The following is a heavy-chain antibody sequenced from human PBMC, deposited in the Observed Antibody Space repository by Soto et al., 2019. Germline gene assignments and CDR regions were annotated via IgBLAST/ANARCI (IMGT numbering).Heavy chain of an antibody. CDR3: ACLRGKRGSPIDY. CDR2: ISYSGNT. V-gene: IGHV4-59*01. J-gene: IGHJ4*02. CDR1: GDSTSNYY. D-gene: IGHD2-15*01. Sequence: QVPLQESGPRLVKPSETLSPTCIISGDSTSNYYWSWIRQSPGKGLEWIGYISYSGNTNYNPSLKSRVTISVDTSKDQLSLKVTSVTAADTAMYYCACLRGKRGSPIDYWGQGTQVTVSS.